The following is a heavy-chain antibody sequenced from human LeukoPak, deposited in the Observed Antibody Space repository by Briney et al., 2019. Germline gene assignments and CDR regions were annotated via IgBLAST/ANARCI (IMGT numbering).Heavy chain of an antibody. CDR2: ISWNSGSI. D-gene: IGHD3-16*02. Sequence: PGRSLRLSCAASGFTFDDYAMHWVRQAPGKGLEWVSGISWNSGSIGYADSVKGRFTISRDNAKNSLYLQMNSLRAEDTALYYCAKDIAFGGVIATYFHHWGQGTLVTVSS. J-gene: IGHJ1*01. V-gene: IGHV3-9*01. CDR3: AKDIAFGGVIATYFHH. CDR1: GFTFDDYA.